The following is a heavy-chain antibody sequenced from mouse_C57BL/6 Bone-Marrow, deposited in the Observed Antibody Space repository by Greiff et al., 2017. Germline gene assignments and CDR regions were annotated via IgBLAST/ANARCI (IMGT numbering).Heavy chain of an antibody. CDR1: GYSFTGYY. CDR3: ARGWLDY. V-gene: IGHV1-42*01. D-gene: IGHD3-3*01. J-gene: IGHJ2*01. Sequence: EVQLQEPGPELVKPGASVKISCKASGYSFTGYYMNWVKQSPDKSLEWIGEINPTTGGTTYNQKFKAKATLTVDKSSSTAYMQLKSLTSEDSAVYYCARGWLDYWGQGTTLTVSS. CDR2: INPTTGGT.